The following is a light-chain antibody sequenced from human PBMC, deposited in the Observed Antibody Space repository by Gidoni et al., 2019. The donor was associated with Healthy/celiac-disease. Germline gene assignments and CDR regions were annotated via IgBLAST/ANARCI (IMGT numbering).Light chain of an antibody. CDR1: SSDVGGYNY. Sequence: SALTQPASVSGPPGQSITISCTGTSSDVGGYNYVSWSQQHPGKAPKLMIYEVSNRPSGVSNRFSGSKSGNTASLTIAGLQAEDEADYYCSSYTSSSTPHVVFGGGTKLSVL. CDR3: SSYTSSSTPHVV. J-gene: IGLJ2*01. V-gene: IGLV2-14*01. CDR2: EVS.